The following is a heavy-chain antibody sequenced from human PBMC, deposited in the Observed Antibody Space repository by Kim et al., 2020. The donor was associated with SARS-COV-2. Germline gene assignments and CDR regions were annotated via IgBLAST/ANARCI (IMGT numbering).Heavy chain of an antibody. CDR3: ASYDLKFDY. CDR2: SNI. Sequence: SNIYYADSVKGRFTISRDNAKNSLYLQMNSLRAEDTAVYYCASYDLKFDYWGQGTLVTVSS. V-gene: IGHV3-21*01. D-gene: IGHD3-16*01. J-gene: IGHJ4*02.